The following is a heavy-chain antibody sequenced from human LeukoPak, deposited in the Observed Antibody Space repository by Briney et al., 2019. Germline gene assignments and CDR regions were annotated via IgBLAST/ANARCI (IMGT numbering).Heavy chain of an antibody. D-gene: IGHD6-13*01. CDR3: ASNGLQQLVHFDY. V-gene: IGHV4-31*03. J-gene: IGHJ4*02. Sequence: SETLSLTCTVSGGSINSGGYSWSWIRQHPGKDLEWIGYIYYSGSTYYNPSLKSRVTISVDTSKNQFSLKLTSVTAADTAVYYCASNGLQQLVHFDYWGQGTLVTVSS. CDR1: GGSINSGGYS. CDR2: IYYSGST.